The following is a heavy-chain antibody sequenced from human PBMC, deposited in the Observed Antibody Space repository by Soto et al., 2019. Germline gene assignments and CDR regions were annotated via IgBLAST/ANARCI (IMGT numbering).Heavy chain of an antibody. CDR1: GGSFSGHY. Sequence: PSETLSLTCAVYGGSFSGHYWSWIRQPPGKGLEWIGEINHSGSTNYNPSLKSRVTISVDTSKNQFSLKLSSVTAADTAVYYCARGPPWIQLWRRNYGMDVWSQGTTVTVSS. V-gene: IGHV4-34*01. CDR2: INHSGST. D-gene: IGHD5-18*01. CDR3: ARGPPWIQLWRRNYGMDV. J-gene: IGHJ6*02.